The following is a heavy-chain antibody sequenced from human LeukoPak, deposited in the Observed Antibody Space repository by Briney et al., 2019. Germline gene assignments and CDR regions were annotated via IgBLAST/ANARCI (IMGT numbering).Heavy chain of an antibody. CDR1: GFTFDDYA. J-gene: IGHJ4*01. D-gene: IGHD3-22*01. CDR3: ARGRFHLDSSGYSSFYH. Sequence: GGFLRLSCAASGFTFDDYAMHWVRQAPGKGLEWVSGISWNSGSIGYADSVKGRFTISRDNAKNSLYLQMNSLRAEDTAVYFRARGRFHLDSSGYSSFYHWGHGTLVTVST. CDR2: ISWNSGSI. V-gene: IGHV3-9*01.